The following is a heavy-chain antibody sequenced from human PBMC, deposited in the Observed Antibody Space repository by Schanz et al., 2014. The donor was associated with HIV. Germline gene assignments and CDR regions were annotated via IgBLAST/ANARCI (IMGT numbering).Heavy chain of an antibody. CDR2: ISYTGTYM. Sequence: EVQLVESGGGLVKPGRSLRLSCAASGLTFNSFGIHWVRQAPGKGLEWVSSISYTGTYMYYADSVKGRFTISRDNAKNSLYLQMNSLRAEDTAVYYCARDYHWNWFDPWGQGTLVTVSS. V-gene: IGHV3-21*02. CDR3: ARDYHWNWFDP. CDR1: GLTFNSFG. J-gene: IGHJ5*02. D-gene: IGHD1-20*01.